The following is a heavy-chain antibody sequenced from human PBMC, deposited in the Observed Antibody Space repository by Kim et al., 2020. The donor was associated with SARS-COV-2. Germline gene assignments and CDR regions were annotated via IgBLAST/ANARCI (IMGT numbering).Heavy chain of an antibody. V-gene: IGHV5-51*01. D-gene: IGHD3-3*01. Sequence: YSPSFQGQVTSSADKSISTAYLQWSSLKASDTAMYYCARRGVVIFSVSDYWGQGTLVTVSS. J-gene: IGHJ4*02. CDR3: ARRGVVIFSVSDY.